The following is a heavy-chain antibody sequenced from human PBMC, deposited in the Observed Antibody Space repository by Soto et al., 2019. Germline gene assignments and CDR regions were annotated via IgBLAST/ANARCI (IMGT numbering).Heavy chain of an antibody. V-gene: IGHV5-51*01. Sequence: GESLKISCVGSGYSFTTYWVAWVRQMPGKGLEWMGLFYPGDSDITYSPSFQGQVTISGDKSITTAYPQWSSLKASDTAIYYCARGVKRGSHFYGMDVWGQGTTVTVSS. CDR1: GYSFTTYW. D-gene: IGHD1-26*01. CDR2: FYPGDSDI. J-gene: IGHJ6*02. CDR3: ARGVKRGSHFYGMDV.